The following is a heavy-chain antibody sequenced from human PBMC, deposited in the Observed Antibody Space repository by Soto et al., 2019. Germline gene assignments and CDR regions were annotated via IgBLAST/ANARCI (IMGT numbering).Heavy chain of an antibody. CDR1: GFTFSSYA. CDR2: ISGNGGRT. D-gene: IGHD6-19*01. V-gene: IGHV3-23*01. CDR3: DSYNSGWYYEH. J-gene: IGHJ4*02. Sequence: GGSLRLSCAASGFTFSSYAMSWVRQAPGKGLEWVSAISGNGGRTYYADSVKGRFTISRDNSKNTLYVQMNSLRAEDTAVYYCDSYNSGWYYEHWGQGTQVTVSS.